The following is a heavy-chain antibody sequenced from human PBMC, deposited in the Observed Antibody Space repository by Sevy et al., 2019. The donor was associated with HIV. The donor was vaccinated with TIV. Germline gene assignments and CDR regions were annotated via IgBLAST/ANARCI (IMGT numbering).Heavy chain of an antibody. D-gene: IGHD6-19*01. CDR1: GFTFSSYG. V-gene: IGHV3-30*02. Sequence: GGSLRLSCAASGFTFSSYGMHWVRQAPGKGLEWVAFIRYDGSNKYYADSVKGRFTISRDNSKNTLYLQMNSLRAEDTAVYYCAKARAVAGLAPYYYYYYMDVWGKRTTVTVSS. CDR3: AKARAVAGLAPYYYYYYMDV. J-gene: IGHJ6*03. CDR2: IRYDGSNK.